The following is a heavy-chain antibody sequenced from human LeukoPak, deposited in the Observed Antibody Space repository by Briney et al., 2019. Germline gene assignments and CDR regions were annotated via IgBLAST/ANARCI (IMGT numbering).Heavy chain of an antibody. V-gene: IGHV3-7*03. CDR2: IKQDGSEK. Sequence: GGSLRLSCAASGFTFSSYWMSWVRQAPGKGLEWVANIKQDGSEKYYVDSVKGGFTISRDNAKNSLYLQMNSLRAEDTAVYYCARDIPITMVRGVIIGPWFDPWGQGTLVTVSS. J-gene: IGHJ5*02. CDR1: GFTFSSYW. CDR3: ARDIPITMVRGVIIGPWFDP. D-gene: IGHD3-10*01.